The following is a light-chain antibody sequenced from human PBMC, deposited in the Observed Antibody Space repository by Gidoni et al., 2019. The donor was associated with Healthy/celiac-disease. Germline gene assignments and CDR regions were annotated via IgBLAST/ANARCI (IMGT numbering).Light chain of an antibody. CDR1: QSISSW. CDR3: QQYNSYSRCS. Sequence: DIQMTQSHSPLSASVGDRVTITCRASQSISSWLAWYQKKPGKAPKLLIYKASSLERGVPSRFSGSGSTTEFTPTISSLQPDDVATYYCQQYNSYSRCSFXQXTKLEIK. V-gene: IGKV1-5*03. CDR2: KAS. J-gene: IGKJ2*04.